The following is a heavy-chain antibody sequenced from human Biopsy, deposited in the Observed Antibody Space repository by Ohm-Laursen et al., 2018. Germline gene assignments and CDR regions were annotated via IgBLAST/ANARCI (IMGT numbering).Heavy chain of an antibody. CDR3: ARDAEEFDSSGPRFDY. D-gene: IGHD3-22*01. CDR2: VWSDGNNK. Sequence: SLTLSCTSSGYTFSCHGKYWVCQGQATGQGRVGVVWSDGNNKYYADSVKDRFIISRDTSRNTIYMQMNSLRAEDTALYYCARDAEEFDSSGPRFDYWGQGTLVTVSS. J-gene: IGHJ4*02. CDR1: GYTFSCHG. V-gene: IGHV3-33*07.